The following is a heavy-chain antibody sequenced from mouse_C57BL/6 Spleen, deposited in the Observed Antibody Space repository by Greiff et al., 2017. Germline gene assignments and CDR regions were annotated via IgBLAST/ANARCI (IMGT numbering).Heavy chain of an antibody. D-gene: IGHD2-1*01. CDR2: IYPGDGDT. Sequence: QVHVKQSGAELVKPGASVKISCKASGYAFSSYWMNWVKQRPGKGLEWIGQIYPGDGDTNYNGKFKGKATLTADKSSSPAYMQLSSLTSEDSAVYFCARYGNYSFAYWGQGTLVTVSA. CDR3: ARYGNYSFAY. V-gene: IGHV1-80*01. J-gene: IGHJ3*01. CDR1: GYAFSSYW.